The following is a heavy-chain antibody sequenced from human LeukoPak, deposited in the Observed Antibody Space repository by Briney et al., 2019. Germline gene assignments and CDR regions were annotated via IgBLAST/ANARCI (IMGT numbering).Heavy chain of an antibody. V-gene: IGHV1-2*02. CDR2: INPNSGAT. J-gene: IGHJ4*02. CDR3: SRGSALNRAYSGYDPPFHY. D-gene: IGHD5-12*01. Sequence: ASVKVSCKASGYTFSDYYMHWVRQAPGQGLEWMGSINPNSGATGYAQKFQGRVTMTRDTSISTADMELNSLRSDDTAMYYCSRGSALNRAYSGYDPPFHYWGQGTLVAVSS. CDR1: GYTFSDYY.